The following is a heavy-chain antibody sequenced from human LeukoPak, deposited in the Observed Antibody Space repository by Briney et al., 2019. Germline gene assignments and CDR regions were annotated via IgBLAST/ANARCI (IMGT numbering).Heavy chain of an antibody. CDR3: ARRTTGTGPFDY. J-gene: IGHJ4*02. V-gene: IGHV4-59*08. CDR1: GDSISSYY. D-gene: IGHD1-1*01. CDR2: IYYRGST. Sequence: PSETLSLTCTVSGDSISSYYWSWLRQPPGKGLEWLAYIYYRGSTNYNPSLKSRVTISVDTSKNQFSLKLSSVTAADTAVYYCARRTTGTGPFDYWGQGTLVTVSA.